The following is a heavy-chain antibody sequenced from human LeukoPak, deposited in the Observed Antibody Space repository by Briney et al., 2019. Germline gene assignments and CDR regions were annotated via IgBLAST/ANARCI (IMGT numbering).Heavy chain of an antibody. CDR1: GYSFTSYW. J-gene: IGHJ4*02. D-gene: IGHD2-15*01. Sequence: GESLKISCKGSGYSFTSYWISWVRQMPGKGPEWMGRIDPSDSYTNYSPSFQGHVTISADKSISTAYLQWSSLKASDTAMYYCARPVGRYCSGGSCYYYWGQGTLVTVSS. CDR2: IDPSDSYT. CDR3: ARPVGRYCSGGSCYYY. V-gene: IGHV5-10-1*01.